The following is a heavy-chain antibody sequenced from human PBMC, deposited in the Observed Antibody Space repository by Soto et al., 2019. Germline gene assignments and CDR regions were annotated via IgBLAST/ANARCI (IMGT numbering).Heavy chain of an antibody. J-gene: IGHJ3*02. D-gene: IGHD2-15*01. CDR2: IYYSWST. CDR3: AGEDCSGGTCSGAVDI. Sequence: QVQLQESGPGLVKPSGSLSLSCTVSAGSISSYYWIWIRQPPGERLEYVGYIYYSWSTNYNPSLKSRLTISIDTSKNQFSLKLTSLTPTDTAIYYCAGEDCSGGTCSGAVDIWGQGTMVTVSS. CDR1: AGSISSYY. V-gene: IGHV4-59*01.